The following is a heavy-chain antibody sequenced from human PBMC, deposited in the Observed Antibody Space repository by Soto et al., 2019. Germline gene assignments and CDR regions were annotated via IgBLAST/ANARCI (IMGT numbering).Heavy chain of an antibody. D-gene: IGHD3-10*01. V-gene: IGHV4-59*01. CDR1: GGSISSYY. CDR3: ARESVLLWFGELLGWFDP. Sequence: SETLSLTCTFSGGSISSYYWSWIRQPPGKGLEWIGYIYYSGSTNYNPSLKSRVTISVDTSKNQFSLRLSSVTAADTAVYYCARESVLLWFGELLGWFDPWGQGTLVTVSS. CDR2: IYYSGST. J-gene: IGHJ5*02.